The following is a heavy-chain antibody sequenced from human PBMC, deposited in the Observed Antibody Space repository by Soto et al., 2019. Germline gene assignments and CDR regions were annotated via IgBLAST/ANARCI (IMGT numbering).Heavy chain of an antibody. CDR3: AKDKRGSEDAFDI. CDR1: GFTFSLYA. Sequence: LRLSCAASGFTFSLYAMSWVRQAPGKGLEWVSAISGSGGSTYYADSVKGRFTISRDNSKNTLYLQMNSLRAEDTAVYYCAKDKRGSEDAFDIWGQGTMVTVSS. J-gene: IGHJ3*02. V-gene: IGHV3-23*01. D-gene: IGHD1-26*01. CDR2: ISGSGGST.